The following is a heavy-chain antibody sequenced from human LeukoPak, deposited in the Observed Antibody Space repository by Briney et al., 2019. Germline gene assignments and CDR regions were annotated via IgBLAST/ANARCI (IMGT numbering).Heavy chain of an antibody. CDR2: IRYDGSNK. J-gene: IGHJ3*01. CDR1: GFTFSSYG. D-gene: IGHD3-10*01. Sequence: GGSLRLSCAASGFTFSSYGMHWVRQAPGNGLEWAAFIRYDGSNKYYADSVKGRFTISRDNSKNTLYLQMNSLRAEDTAVYYCAKDRYYGSGSPPAAWGQGTMVTVSS. V-gene: IGHV3-30*02. CDR3: AKDRYYGSGSPPAA.